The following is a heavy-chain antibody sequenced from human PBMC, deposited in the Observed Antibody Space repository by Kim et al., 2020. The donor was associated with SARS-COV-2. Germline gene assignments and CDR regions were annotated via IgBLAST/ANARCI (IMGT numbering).Heavy chain of an antibody. V-gene: IGHV1-3*01. Sequence: ASVKVSCKASGYTFTSYAMHWLRQAPGQRLAWMGWINAGNGYTKYSQKFQGRLTITRDTSASTAYMELSSLTSEDTAVYYCAKDWEVRGITPDYWGQGTPVTVSS. J-gene: IGHJ4*02. CDR3: AKDWEVRGITPDY. CDR2: INAGNGYT. CDR1: GYTFTSYA. D-gene: IGHD3-10*01.